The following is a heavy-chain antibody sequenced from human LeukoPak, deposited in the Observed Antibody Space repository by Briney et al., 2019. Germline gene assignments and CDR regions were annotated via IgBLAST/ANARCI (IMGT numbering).Heavy chain of an antibody. J-gene: IGHJ4*02. D-gene: IGHD3-22*01. CDR1: GFTFRSYA. Sequence: GGSLRLSCAASGFTFRSYAMSWVRQAPGEGLEGVSAISGSGGSTYYADSVKGRFTISRDNSKNTLYLQMNSLRAEDTAVYYCASYDSSGYYHYFDYWGQGTLVTVSS. CDR3: ASYDSSGYYHYFDY. CDR2: ISGSGGST. V-gene: IGHV3-23*01.